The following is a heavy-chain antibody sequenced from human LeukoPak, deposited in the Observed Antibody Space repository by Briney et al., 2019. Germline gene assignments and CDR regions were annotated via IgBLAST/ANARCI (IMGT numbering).Heavy chain of an antibody. CDR2: IYYSGST. D-gene: IGHD2/OR15-2a*01. CDR3: ARQGAGGLFYLDY. V-gene: IGHV4-59*08. J-gene: IGHJ4*02. Sequence: SETLSLTCTVSGGSISSYYWNWIRQPPGKGLEWIGYIYYSGSTNYNPSLMSRVTISVDTSRNQFSLKLSSVTAADTAVYSCARQGAGGLFYLDYWGQGTLVTVSS. CDR1: GGSISSYY.